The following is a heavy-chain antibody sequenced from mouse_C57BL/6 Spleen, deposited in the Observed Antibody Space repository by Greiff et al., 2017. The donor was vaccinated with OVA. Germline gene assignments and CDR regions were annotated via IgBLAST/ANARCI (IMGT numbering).Heavy chain of an antibody. CDR3: AGVNDYYAMDY. J-gene: IGHJ4*01. D-gene: IGHD2-2*01. V-gene: IGHV3-6*01. CDR2: ISYDGSN. CDR1: GYSITSGYY. Sequence: EVKLMESGPGLVKPSQSLSLTCSVTGYSITSGYYWNWIRQFPGNKLEWMGYISYDGSNNYNPSLKNRISITRDTSKNQFFLKLNSVTTEDTATYYCAGVNDYYAMDYWGQGTSVTVSS.